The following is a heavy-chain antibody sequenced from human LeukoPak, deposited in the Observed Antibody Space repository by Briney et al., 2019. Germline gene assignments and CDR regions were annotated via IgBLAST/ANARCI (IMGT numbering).Heavy chain of an antibody. V-gene: IGHV1-69*05. CDR1: GGTFNNSA. D-gene: IGHD4-17*01. CDR3: ARDVHGDYGSGWFDP. CDR2: IIPLFGTA. J-gene: IGHJ5*02. Sequence: SVKVSCKTSGGTFNNSAISWVRQAPGQGLEWLGGIIPLFGTAGYAQKFQGRVTITKDESTSTFYLELTSLTSDDTAVYYCARDVHGDYGSGWFDPWGQGTLVSVSS.